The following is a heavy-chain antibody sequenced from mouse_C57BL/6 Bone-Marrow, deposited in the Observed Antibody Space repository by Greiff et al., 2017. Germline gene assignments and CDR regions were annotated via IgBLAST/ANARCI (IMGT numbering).Heavy chain of an antibody. J-gene: IGHJ3*01. V-gene: IGHV1-81*01. CDR1: GYTFTSYG. Sequence: QVQLQQSGAELARPGASVKLSCKASGYTFTSYGIRWVKQRPGQGLEWIGEIYPRSGNTYYNEKFKGKATLTADKSSSTAYMELRSLTSEDSAVYVCARATRVRGFADWGQGTLVTVSA. D-gene: IGHD2-1*01. CDR3: ARATRVRGFAD. CDR2: IYPRSGNT.